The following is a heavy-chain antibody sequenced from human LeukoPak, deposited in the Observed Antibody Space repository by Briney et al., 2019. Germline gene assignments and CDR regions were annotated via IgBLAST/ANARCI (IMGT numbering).Heavy chain of an antibody. CDR3: ARADCSGGSCYLPDAFDI. D-gene: IGHD2-15*01. CDR2: IYHSGST. CDR1: GGSISSSNW. V-gene: IGHV4-4*02. J-gene: IGHJ3*02. Sequence: SVTLSLTCAVAGGSISSSNWWSWVRQPPGKGLEWIGEIYHSGSTNYNPSLKSRVTISVDKSKNQFSLKLSSVTAADTAVYYCARADCSGGSCYLPDAFDIWGQGTMVTVSS.